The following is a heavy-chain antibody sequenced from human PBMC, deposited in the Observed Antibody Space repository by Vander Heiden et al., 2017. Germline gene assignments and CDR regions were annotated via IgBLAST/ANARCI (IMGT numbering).Heavy chain of an antibody. Sequence: QVHLVQSGAEVKKPGASVKVSCKASGYPFIAYYMHWVRQAPGQGLEWMGWINPRSGGTNYAQKFQGRVTMTRDTSISTAYMELNRLRSDDTAVYYCAIVGYCSDGSCLDLSDYWGQGTLVTVSS. CDR2: INPRSGGT. V-gene: IGHV1-2*02. D-gene: IGHD2-15*01. CDR1: GYPFIAYY. J-gene: IGHJ4*02. CDR3: AIVGYCSDGSCLDLSDY.